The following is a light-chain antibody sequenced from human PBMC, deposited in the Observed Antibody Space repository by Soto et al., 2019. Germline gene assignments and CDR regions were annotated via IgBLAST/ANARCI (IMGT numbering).Light chain of an antibody. CDR3: TSYTSSNTPV. Sequence: QSVLTQPASVSGSPGQAITISCTGTSSDVGGYNYVSWYQQHPGKAPKLMICEVSNRPSGVSDRFSGSKSGNTASLTISGLQAEDEADYYCTSYTSSNTPVFGTGTKVTVL. CDR2: EVS. J-gene: IGLJ1*01. V-gene: IGLV2-14*01. CDR1: SSDVGGYNY.